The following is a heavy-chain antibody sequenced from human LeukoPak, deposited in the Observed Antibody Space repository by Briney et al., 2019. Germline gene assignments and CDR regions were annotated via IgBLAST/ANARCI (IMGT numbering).Heavy chain of an antibody. D-gene: IGHD3/OR15-3a*01. CDR2: ISGSGDST. CDR3: AKVATWTYFDY. J-gene: IGHJ4*02. V-gene: IGHV3-23*01. CDR1: GFTFRTFG. Sequence: GGSLRLSCVGSGFTFRTFGMHWVRQAPGKGLEWVSAISGSGDSTYYADSVKGRFTISRDNSKNTLYLQMNSLRADDTAVYYCAKVATWTYFDYWGQGTLVTVSS.